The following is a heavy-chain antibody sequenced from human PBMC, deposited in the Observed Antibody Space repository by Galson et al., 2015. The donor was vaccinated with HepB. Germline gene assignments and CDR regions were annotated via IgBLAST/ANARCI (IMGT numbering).Heavy chain of an antibody. CDR2: IKEDGTAK. D-gene: IGHD3-10*01. V-gene: IGHV3-7*03. CDR1: GFTFSTYW. Sequence: LRLSCAASGFTFSTYWMTWVRQAPGKGLEWVADIKEDGTAKYYVDSVKGRFTISRDNAKNSLYLQMNSLRSEDTAVYYCAREGSMSGYFDQWGQGTLVTVSS. CDR3: AREGSMSGYFDQ. J-gene: IGHJ4*02.